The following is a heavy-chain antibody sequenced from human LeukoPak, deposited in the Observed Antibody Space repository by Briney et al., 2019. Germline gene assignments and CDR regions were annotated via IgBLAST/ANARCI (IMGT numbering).Heavy chain of an antibody. J-gene: IGHJ6*02. CDR1: GGSISSGGYY. V-gene: IGHV4-31*03. CDR2: IYYSGST. Sequence: QTLSLTCTVSGGSISSGGYYWSWIRQHPGKGLEWIGYIYYSGSTYYNPSLKSRVTISVDTSKNQFSLKLSSVTAADTAVYYCARDRWVDTAMVQGGMDVWGQGTTVTVSS. CDR3: ARDRWVDTAMVQGGMDV. D-gene: IGHD5-18*01.